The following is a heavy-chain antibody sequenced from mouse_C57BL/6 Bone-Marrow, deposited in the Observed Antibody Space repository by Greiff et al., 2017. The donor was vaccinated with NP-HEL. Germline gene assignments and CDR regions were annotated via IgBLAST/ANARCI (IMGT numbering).Heavy chain of an antibody. J-gene: IGHJ2*01. V-gene: IGHV15-2*01. CDR3: ARRGYYGSSQYYFDY. CDR1: DSEVFPIAY. D-gene: IGHD1-1*01. CDR2: ILPSIGRT. Sequence: QVQLQQSGSELRSPGSSVKLSCKDFDSEVFPIAYTSWVRQKPGHGFEWIGGILPSIGRTIYGEKFEDKATLDADTLSNTAYLELNSLTSEDSAIYYCARRGYYGSSQYYFDYWGQGTTLTVSS.